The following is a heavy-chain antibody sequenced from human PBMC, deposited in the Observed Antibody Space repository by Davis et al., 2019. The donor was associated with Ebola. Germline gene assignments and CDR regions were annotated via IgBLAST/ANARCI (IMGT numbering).Heavy chain of an antibody. CDR3: VRDPALVVTGGGWFFGL. J-gene: IGHJ2*01. V-gene: IGHV3-23*01. Sequence: PGGSLRLSCAASGFVFSSYVMSWVRRAPGKGLEWVSTLGTSADTYYADSVKGRFTISRDTSKTTLYLQMSSLRAEDTAVYYCVRDPALVVTGGGWFFGLWGRGTLVTVSS. CDR2: LGTSADT. CDR1: GFVFSSYV. D-gene: IGHD2-21*02.